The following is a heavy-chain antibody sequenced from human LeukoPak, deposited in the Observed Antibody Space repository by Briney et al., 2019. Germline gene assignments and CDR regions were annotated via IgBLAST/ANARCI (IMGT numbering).Heavy chain of an antibody. Sequence: GGSLRLSCAASGFTFSSYSMNWVRQAPGKGLEWVSSISSSSSYIYYADSVKGRFTISRDNAKNSLYLQMNSLRAEDTAVYYCARDGCSSTSCPTRNWGQGTLVTVSS. D-gene: IGHD2-2*01. V-gene: IGHV3-21*01. CDR2: ISSSSSYI. CDR1: GFTFSSYS. CDR3: ARDGCSSTSCPTRN. J-gene: IGHJ4*02.